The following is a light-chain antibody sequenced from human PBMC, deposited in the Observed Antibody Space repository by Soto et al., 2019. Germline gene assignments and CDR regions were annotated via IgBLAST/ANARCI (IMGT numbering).Light chain of an antibody. CDR3: CSYAGSSTFAFYA. V-gene: IGLV2-23*02. CDR1: SSVVGSYNL. CDR2: EVS. Sequence: QSVLTQPASVSGSPGQSITISCTGTSSVVGSYNLVSWYQQHPGKAPKLMIYEVSKRPSGVSNRFSGSKSGNTASLTISGLQAEDEADYYCCSYAGSSTFAFYAFGTGT. J-gene: IGLJ1*01.